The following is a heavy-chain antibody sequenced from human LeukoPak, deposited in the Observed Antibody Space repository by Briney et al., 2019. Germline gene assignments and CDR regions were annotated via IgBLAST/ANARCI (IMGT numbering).Heavy chain of an antibody. V-gene: IGHV4-34*01. CDR2: INHSGST. Sequence: PSETLSLTCSVSGASMSSFYWSWIRQPPGKGLEWIGEINHSGSTNYNPSLKNRVTISVDTSKNQFSLKLSSVTAADTAVYYCARVVQGFDDFEIWGQGTMVTVSS. J-gene: IGHJ3*02. CDR1: GASMSSFY. CDR3: ARVVQGFDDFEI. D-gene: IGHD2-2*01.